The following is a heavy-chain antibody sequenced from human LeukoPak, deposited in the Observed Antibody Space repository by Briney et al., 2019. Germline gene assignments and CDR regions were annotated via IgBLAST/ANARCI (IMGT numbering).Heavy chain of an antibody. Sequence: GGPLTLSCAASGFPHSSYRMIWVRQAPGKGLEWVSSISRCSSYIYYADSVKGRFTLSRDNANNSLYLQLNSLRAEDTAVDYGARDRSYGFDPWGQGTLVTVSS. CDR3: ARDRSYGFDP. CDR1: GFPHSSYR. CDR2: ISRCSSYI. V-gene: IGHV3-21*01. J-gene: IGHJ5*02. D-gene: IGHD5-18*01.